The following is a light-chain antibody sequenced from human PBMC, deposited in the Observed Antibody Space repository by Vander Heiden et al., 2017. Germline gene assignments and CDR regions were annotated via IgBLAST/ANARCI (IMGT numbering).Light chain of an antibody. CDR1: QSVLYSSNNKNY. V-gene: IGKV4-1*01. CDR2: WAS. CDR3: QQYYSSPFT. Sequence: DIVMTQSQDSMAVSLGERATINCKSSQSVLYSSNNKNYLAWYQHKPGQPPKLLIYWASTRESGVPDRFSGSGSGTDFTLIISSLQAEDVAVYYCQQYYSSPFTFGPGTKVDIK. J-gene: IGKJ3*01.